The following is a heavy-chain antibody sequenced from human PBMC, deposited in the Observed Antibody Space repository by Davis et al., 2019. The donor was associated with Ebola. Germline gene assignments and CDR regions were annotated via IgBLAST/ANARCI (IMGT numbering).Heavy chain of an antibody. CDR1: GGSISSYY. V-gene: IGHV4-59*08. Sequence: MPSETLSLTCTVSGGSISSYYWSWIRQPPGKGLEWIGYIYYSGSTNYNPSLKSRVTISVDTSKNQFSLKLSSVTAADTAVYYCARGELRILYSRGRTNWFDPWGQGTLVTVSS. CDR3: ARGELRILYSRGRTNWFDP. CDR2: IYYSGST. J-gene: IGHJ5*02. D-gene: IGHD2-8*01.